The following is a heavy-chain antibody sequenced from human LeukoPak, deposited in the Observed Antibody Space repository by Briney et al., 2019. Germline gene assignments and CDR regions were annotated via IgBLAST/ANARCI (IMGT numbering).Heavy chain of an antibody. V-gene: IGHV1-2*02. J-gene: IGHJ6*03. D-gene: IGHD2-2*02. Sequence: ASVKVSCKASGYTFTGYYMHWVRQAPGQGLEWMGWINPNSGGTNYAQKFQGRVTMTRDTSISTAYMELSRLRPDDTAVYYCARSVRDCSSTSCYTPLFYMDVWGKGTTVTISS. CDR1: GYTFTGYY. CDR3: ARSVRDCSSTSCYTPLFYMDV. CDR2: INPNSGGT.